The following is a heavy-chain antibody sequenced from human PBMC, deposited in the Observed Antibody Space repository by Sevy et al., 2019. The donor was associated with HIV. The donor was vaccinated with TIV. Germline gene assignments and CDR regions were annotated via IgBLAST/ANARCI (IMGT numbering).Heavy chain of an antibody. CDR3: ARQYYYGSGSYPEYFQH. V-gene: IGHV4-39*01. D-gene: IGHD3-10*01. J-gene: IGHJ1*01. CDR2: IYYSGST. CDR1: GGSISSSSYY. Sequence: SESLSLTCTVSGGSISSSSYYWGWIRQPPGKGLEWIGRIYYSGSTYYNPSLKSRVTISVDTSKNQFSLKLSSVTAADTAVYYCARQYYYGSGSYPEYFQHWGQGTLVTVSS.